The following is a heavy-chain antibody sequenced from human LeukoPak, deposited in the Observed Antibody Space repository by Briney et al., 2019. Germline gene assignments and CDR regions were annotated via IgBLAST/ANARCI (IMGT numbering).Heavy chain of an antibody. D-gene: IGHD6-13*01. CDR1: GFXFSSXX. Sequence: PGGSLRLSCAASGFXFSSXXXXWVXXAPXKXXEWVAVIWYDGSNKYYADSVKGRFTNSRDNSKNTLYLHMNSLRAEDTAVYYCARGHIAAAGTGFDYWGQGTLVTVSS. CDR3: ARGHIAAAGTGFDY. CDR2: IWYDGSNK. J-gene: IGHJ4*02. V-gene: IGHV3-33*01.